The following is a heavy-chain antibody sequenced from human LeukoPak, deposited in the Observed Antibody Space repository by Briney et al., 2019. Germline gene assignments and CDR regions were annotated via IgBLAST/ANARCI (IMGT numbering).Heavy chain of an antibody. D-gene: IGHD3-3*01. J-gene: IGHJ4*02. CDR1: GFTFTNYE. CDR2: ISSSGTTI. CDR3: ARAPHPFDFWTYFDY. V-gene: IGHV3-48*03. Sequence: GGSLRLSCAASGFTFTNYEMTWVRQAPGKGLEWVSYISSSGTTIYYADSVKGRFTISRDNAKNSLYLQMNSLRAEDTAVYYCARAPHPFDFWTYFDYWGQGTLVTVSS.